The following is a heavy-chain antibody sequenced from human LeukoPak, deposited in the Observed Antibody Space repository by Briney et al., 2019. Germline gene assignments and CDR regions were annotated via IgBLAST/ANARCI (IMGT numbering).Heavy chain of an antibody. J-gene: IGHJ4*02. CDR2: ISSRGTTT. CDR1: GFTFSSYG. V-gene: IGHV3-48*04. Sequence: PGGSLRLSCAASGFTFSSYGMHWVRQAPGKGLEWVSYISSRGTTTYYADSVRGRFTVSRDNAKNSLCLQMNSLRAEDTAIYYCARDRDGDFWGQGTMVTVSS. CDR3: ARDRDGDF.